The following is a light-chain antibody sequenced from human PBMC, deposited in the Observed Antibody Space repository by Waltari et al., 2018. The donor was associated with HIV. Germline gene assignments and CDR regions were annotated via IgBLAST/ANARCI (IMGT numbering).Light chain of an antibody. CDR1: QSISHN. J-gene: IGKJ5*01. CDR3: QQTLRTPHT. Sequence: LHMTPSPSPLSAPVRARFTTTCRAPQSISHNLNWYQQTAGKAPRLLIFAASNLHSGVPSRFSGSGSGTVFNLTVNNLQPEDCATYYCQQTLRTPHTFGPGTRLEIK. V-gene: IGKV1-39*01. CDR2: AAS.